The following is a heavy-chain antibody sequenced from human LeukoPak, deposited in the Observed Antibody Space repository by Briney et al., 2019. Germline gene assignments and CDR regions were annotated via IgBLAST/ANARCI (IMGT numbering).Heavy chain of an antibody. Sequence: PGGSLRLSCAASGFTFSSYAMHWVRQAPGKGLEWVAVISYDGSNKYYADSVKGRFAVSRDNSKNTLYLQMNSLRAEDTAVYYCAQEDYFGSGSYPSHWGQGTLVTVSS. CDR2: ISYDGSNK. D-gene: IGHD3-10*01. J-gene: IGHJ4*02. CDR1: GFTFSSYA. V-gene: IGHV3-30-3*02. CDR3: AQEDYFGSGSYPSH.